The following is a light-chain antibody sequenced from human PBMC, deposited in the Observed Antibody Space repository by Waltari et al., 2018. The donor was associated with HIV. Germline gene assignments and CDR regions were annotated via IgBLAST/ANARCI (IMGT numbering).Light chain of an antibody. CDR1: SANNVAGSD. CDR2: KNK. V-gene: IGLV1-40*03. CDR3: QSYDTSLSAWV. Sequence: QSVLTQPPPISGAPGQRITVSCSRTSANNVAGSDLHSYQQLPGTAPKLLLYKNKNRPSGVPDRFSASKSDASASLAITGLQAADEGDYFCQSYDTSLSAWVFGGGTRLTVL. J-gene: IGLJ2*01.